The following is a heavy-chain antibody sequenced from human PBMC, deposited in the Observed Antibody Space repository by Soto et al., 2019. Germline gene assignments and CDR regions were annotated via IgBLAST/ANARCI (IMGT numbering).Heavy chain of an antibody. D-gene: IGHD2-21*02. CDR1: GGSFSGYY. Sequence: QVQLQQWGAGLLKPSETLSLTCAVYGGSFSGYYWSWIRQPPGKGLEWIGEINHSGSTNYNPSLKSRVTTSVATSKNQFSLKLSSVTAADTAVYYCARGPRLGTVVVTATRLDYWGQGTLVTVSS. CDR2: INHSGST. J-gene: IGHJ4*02. CDR3: ARGPRLGTVVVTATRLDY. V-gene: IGHV4-34*01.